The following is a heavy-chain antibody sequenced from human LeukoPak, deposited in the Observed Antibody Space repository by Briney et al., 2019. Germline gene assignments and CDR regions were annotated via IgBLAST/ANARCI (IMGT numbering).Heavy chain of an antibody. V-gene: IGHV4-59*08. D-gene: IGHD1-14*01. CDR3: ARSRIWFAY. Sequence: SETLSLTCTVSGGSISSYYWTWIRQPPGKGLEWIGYIYYSGSTNYNPSLKSRVTISVDTSKNQLSLKLSSLTAADTAVYYCARSRIWFAYWARGTLVPVSS. CDR2: IYYSGST. CDR1: GGSISSYY. J-gene: IGHJ4*02.